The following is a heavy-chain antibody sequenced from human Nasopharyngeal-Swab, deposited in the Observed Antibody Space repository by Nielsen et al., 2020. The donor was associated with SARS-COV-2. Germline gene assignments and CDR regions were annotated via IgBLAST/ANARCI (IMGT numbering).Heavy chain of an antibody. CDR3: ARSTVVRGYYYYYGMDV. CDR1: GYTFTSYG. V-gene: IGHV1-8*02. Sequence: ASVKVSCKASGYTFTSYGISWVRQAPGQGLEWMGWMNPNSGNTGYAQKFQGRVTMTRNTSISTAYMELSSLRSEDTAVYYCARSTVVRGYYYYYGMDVWGQGTTVTVSS. CDR2: MNPNSGNT. J-gene: IGHJ6*02. D-gene: IGHD3-10*01.